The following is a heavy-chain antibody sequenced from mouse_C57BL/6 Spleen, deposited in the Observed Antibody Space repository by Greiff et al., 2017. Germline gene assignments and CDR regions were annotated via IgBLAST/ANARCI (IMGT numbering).Heavy chain of an antibody. CDR2: IYPGSGST. CDR3: ARRTYYDYDYYAMDY. V-gene: IGHV1-55*01. J-gene: IGHJ4*01. CDR1: GYTFTSYW. D-gene: IGHD2-4*01. Sequence: VQLQQPGAELVKPGASVKMSCKASGYTFTSYWITWVKQRPGQGLEWIGDIYPGSGSTNYNEKFKSKATLTVDTSSSTAYMQLSSLTSEDSAVYYCARRTYYDYDYYAMDYWGQGTSVTVSS.